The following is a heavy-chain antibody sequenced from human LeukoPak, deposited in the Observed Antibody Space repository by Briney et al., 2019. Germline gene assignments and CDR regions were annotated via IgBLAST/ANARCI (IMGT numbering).Heavy chain of an antibody. Sequence: GGSLRLSCAASGFTFSSYDMHWVRQATGKGLEWVSAIGTAGDTYYPGSVKGRFTISRENAKNSLYLQMNSLRAGDTAVYYCARASSGPTFDYWGQGTLVTVSS. CDR2: IGTAGDT. CDR1: GFTFSSYD. CDR3: ARASSGPTFDY. D-gene: IGHD6-19*01. V-gene: IGHV3-13*01. J-gene: IGHJ4*02.